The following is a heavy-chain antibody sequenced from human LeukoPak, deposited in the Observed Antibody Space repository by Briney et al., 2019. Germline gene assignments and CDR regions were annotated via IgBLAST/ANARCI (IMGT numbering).Heavy chain of an antibody. CDR2: ISYDGSNK. D-gene: IGHD3-22*01. CDR3: ARLIYDSSGYYYVTGGAFDI. J-gene: IGHJ3*02. Sequence: PGRSLRLSCAASGFTFSSYAMHWVRQAPGKGLEWVAVISYDGSNKYYVDSVKGRFTISRDNAKNSLYLQMNSLRAEDTAVYYCARLIYDSSGYYYVTGGAFDIWGQGTMVTVSS. CDR1: GFTFSSYA. V-gene: IGHV3-30*04.